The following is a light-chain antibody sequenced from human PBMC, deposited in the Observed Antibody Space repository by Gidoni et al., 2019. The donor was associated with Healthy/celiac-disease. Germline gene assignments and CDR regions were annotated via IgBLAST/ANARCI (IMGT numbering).Light chain of an antibody. CDR3: QQRSNWPPT. CDR1: QSVSSY. CDR2: DAS. Sequence: ETVLPQSPATLSLSTAERATLSCRASQSVSSYLAWYQQKPGQAPRLLIYDASNRATGIPARFSGSGSGTDFTLTISSLEPEDFAVYYCQQRSNWPPTFGGGTKVEIK. J-gene: IGKJ4*01. V-gene: IGKV3-11*01.